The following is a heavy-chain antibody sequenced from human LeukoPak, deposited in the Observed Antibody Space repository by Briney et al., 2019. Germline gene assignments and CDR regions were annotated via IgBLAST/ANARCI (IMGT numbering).Heavy chain of an antibody. J-gene: IGHJ4*02. CDR1: GGSISSYY. Sequence: SETLSLTCTVSGGSISSYYYAWIRQPPGKGLEWIGYFYYTGTTNYNPSLKSRVTISVDTSKNQFSLRLRSVTAADTAVYYCARDYYGSGSYYDWGQGTLVTVSS. V-gene: IGHV4-59*01. CDR2: FYYTGTT. CDR3: ARDYYGSGSYYD. D-gene: IGHD3-10*01.